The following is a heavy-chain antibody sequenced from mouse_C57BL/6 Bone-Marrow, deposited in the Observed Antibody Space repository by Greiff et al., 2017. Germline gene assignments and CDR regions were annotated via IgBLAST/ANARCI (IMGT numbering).Heavy chain of an antibody. CDR3: ARRYGKRMDY. D-gene: IGHD2-1*01. Sequence: EVTLVESGGDLVKPGGSLKLSCAASGFTFSSYGMSWVRQTPDKRLEWVATISSGGSYTYYPDSVKGRFTISRDNAKNTLYLQMSSLKSEDTAMYYCARRYGKRMDYWGQGTSVTVSS. CDR2: ISSGGSYT. V-gene: IGHV5-6*02. J-gene: IGHJ4*01. CDR1: GFTFSSYG.